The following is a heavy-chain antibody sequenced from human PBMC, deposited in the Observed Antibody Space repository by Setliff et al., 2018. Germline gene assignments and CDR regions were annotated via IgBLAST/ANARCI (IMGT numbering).Heavy chain of an antibody. V-gene: IGHV4-39*07. CDR1: GGSISRSSYY. Sequence: LSLTCTVSGGSISRSSYYWGWIRQPPGKGLEWIGSIYHSGSTNYNPSLKSRVTISVDTSKNQFSLKLSSVTAADTAVYYCARIGGSSTSGGFYYFYYYMDVWGKGTTVTVSS. CDR2: IYHSGST. CDR3: ARIGGSSTSGGFYYFYYYMDV. D-gene: IGHD2-2*01. J-gene: IGHJ6*03.